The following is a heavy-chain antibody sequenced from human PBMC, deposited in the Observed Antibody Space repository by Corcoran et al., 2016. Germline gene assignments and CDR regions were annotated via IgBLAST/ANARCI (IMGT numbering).Heavy chain of an antibody. V-gene: IGHV1-69*01. J-gene: IGHJ6*02. CDR2: IIPIFGTA. CDR3: ATHLGGGSYPDYYYYDGMDV. CDR1: GGTFSSYA. Sequence: QVQLVQSGAEVKKPGSSVKVSCKASGGTFSSYAISWVRQAPGQGLEWMGGIIPIFGTANYAQKFQGRVTITADGSTSTAYMELSSLRSEDTAVDYWATHLGGGSYPDYYYYDGMDVWGQGTSVTVSS. D-gene: IGHD1-26*01.